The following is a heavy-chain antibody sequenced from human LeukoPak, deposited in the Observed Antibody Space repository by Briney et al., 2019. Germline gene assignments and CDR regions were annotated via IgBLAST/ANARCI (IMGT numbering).Heavy chain of an antibody. J-gene: IGHJ3*02. V-gene: IGHV1-46*01. CDR1: GYTFTNYY. Sequence: ASVKVSCKASGYTFTNYYINWVRQAPGQGLEWMGIINPSGGSTDYAQKFQGRVTMTRDTSTSTVYMELSSLRSEDTAVYYCAKATWYGGNPSGAFDIWGQGTMVTVSS. CDR2: INPSGGST. D-gene: IGHD4/OR15-4a*01. CDR3: AKATWYGGNPSGAFDI.